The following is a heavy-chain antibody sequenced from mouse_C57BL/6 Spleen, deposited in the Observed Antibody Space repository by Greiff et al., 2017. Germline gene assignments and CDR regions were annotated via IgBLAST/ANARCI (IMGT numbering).Heavy chain of an antibody. Sequence: QVQLQQPGAELVKPGASVKLSCKASGYTFTSYWMQWVKQRPGQGLEWIGEIDPSDSYTTYNQKFKGKATLTVDPSSSSAYMQLSSVTSEDSAVYYCARKAGIYDDYDEGAWFAYWGQGTLVTGSA. CDR2: IDPSDSYT. D-gene: IGHD2-4*01. CDR1: GYTFTSYW. V-gene: IGHV1-50*01. J-gene: IGHJ3*01. CDR3: ARKAGIYDDYDEGAWFAY.